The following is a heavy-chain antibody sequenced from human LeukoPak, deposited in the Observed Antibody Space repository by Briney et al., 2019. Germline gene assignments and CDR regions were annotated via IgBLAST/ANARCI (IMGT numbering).Heavy chain of an antibody. D-gene: IGHD6-13*01. V-gene: IGHV3-30*03. CDR3: AREAGTPIYYYYYYMDV. CDR1: GFTFSSYG. Sequence: PGGSLRLSCAASGFTFSSYGMHWVRQAPGKGLEWVAVISYDGSNKYYADSVKGRFTISRDNSKNTLYLQMNSLRAEDTAVYYCAREAGTPIYYYYYYMDVWGKGTTVTVSS. J-gene: IGHJ6*03. CDR2: ISYDGSNK.